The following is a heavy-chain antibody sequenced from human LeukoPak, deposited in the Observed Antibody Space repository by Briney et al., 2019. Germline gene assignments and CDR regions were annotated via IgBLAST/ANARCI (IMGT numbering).Heavy chain of an antibody. J-gene: IGHJ4*02. D-gene: IGHD2-15*01. CDR2: IWYDGSNK. V-gene: IGHV3-33*01. CDR1: GFTFSSYG. Sequence: PGGSLRLSCAASGFTFSSYGMHWVRQAPGKGLEWVAVIWYDGSNKHYADSVKGRFTISRDNSKNTLYLQMNSLRAEDTAVYYCARDMAGGWYFDYWGQGTLVTVSS. CDR3: ARDMAGGWYFDY.